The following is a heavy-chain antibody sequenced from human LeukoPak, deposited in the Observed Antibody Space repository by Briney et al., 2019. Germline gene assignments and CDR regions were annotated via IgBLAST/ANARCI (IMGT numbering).Heavy chain of an antibody. CDR2: TNPNSGNT. V-gene: IGHV1-8*01. D-gene: IGHD2-15*01. CDR1: GYTFTSYD. J-gene: IGHJ6*03. Sequence: ASVKVSCKASGYTFTSYDINWVRQATGQGLEWMGWTNPNSGNTGYAQKFQGRVTMTRNNSISTAYMELSSLRSEDTAVYYCARGIGYCSGGSCFLPLFAYYYMDVWGKGTTVTISS. CDR3: ARGIGYCSGGSCFLPLFAYYYMDV.